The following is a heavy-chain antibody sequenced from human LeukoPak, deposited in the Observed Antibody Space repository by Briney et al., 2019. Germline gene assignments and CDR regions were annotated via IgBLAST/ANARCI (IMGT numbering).Heavy chain of an antibody. Sequence: SETLSLTCTVSGGSISRYYWSWIGQPPGKGREGIGYIYYSGSTNYNPSLKSRVTISVDTSKNQFSLTLSSVTAADTAVYYCARSIAARWGAFDIWGQGTMVTVSS. V-gene: IGHV4-59*12. CDR3: ARSIAARWGAFDI. D-gene: IGHD6-6*01. CDR1: GGSISRYY. J-gene: IGHJ3*02. CDR2: IYYSGST.